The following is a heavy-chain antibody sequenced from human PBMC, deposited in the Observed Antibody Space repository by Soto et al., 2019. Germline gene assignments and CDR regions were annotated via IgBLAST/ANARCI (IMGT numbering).Heavy chain of an antibody. J-gene: IGHJ6*02. CDR3: ARDVVVVLSAIGRYYYYGMDF. CDR1: GYTFTSYG. CDR2: ISAYNGNT. V-gene: IGHV1-18*01. D-gene: IGHD2-2*01. Sequence: ASVKVSCKASGYTFTSYGISWVRQAPGQGLEWMGWISAYNGNTNYAQKLQGRVTMTTDTSTSTAYMELRSLRSDDTAVYYCARDVVVVLSAIGRYYYYGMDFWGQGTSVPVSS.